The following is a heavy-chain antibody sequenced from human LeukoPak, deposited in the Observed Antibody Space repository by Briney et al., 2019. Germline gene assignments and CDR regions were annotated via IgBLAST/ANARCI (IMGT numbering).Heavy chain of an antibody. V-gene: IGHV3-21*01. CDR1: GFTSSSYT. CDR3: ARDSRIIGQNFDY. Sequence: GGSLRLSCAASGFTSSSYTMNWVRQAPGKGLEWVSYISCSSSYIYYSDSVRGLFIIFRDNDEHSLFPQMNSLRAEDTAVYYCARDSRIIGQNFDYWGQGTLVTVSS. D-gene: IGHD2-15*01. CDR2: ISCSSSYI. J-gene: IGHJ4*02.